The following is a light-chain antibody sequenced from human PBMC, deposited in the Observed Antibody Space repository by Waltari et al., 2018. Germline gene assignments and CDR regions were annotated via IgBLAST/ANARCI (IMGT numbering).Light chain of an antibody. J-gene: IGLJ3*02. V-gene: IGLV2-23*02. CDR1: SRDVGGYNL. CDR3: CSYAGSFTWV. Sequence: QSALTQPASVSGSPGQSFTISCTGTSRDVGGYNLFSWYQQHPGKAPKLLIYDVSERPSGVSSRFSGSKSGNTASLTISGIQADDEADYYCCSYAGSFTWVFGGGTKVTVL. CDR2: DVS.